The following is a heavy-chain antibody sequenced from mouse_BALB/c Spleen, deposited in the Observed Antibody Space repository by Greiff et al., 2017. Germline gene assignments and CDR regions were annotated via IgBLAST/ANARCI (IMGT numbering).Heavy chain of an antibody. Sequence: EVKLMESGGGLVQPGGSRKLSCAASGFTFSSFGMHWVRQAPEKGLEWVAYISSGSSTIYYADTVKGRFTISRDNPKNTLFLQMTSLRSEDTAMYYCARSSTVAFDYWGQGTTLTVSS. CDR2: ISSGSSTI. V-gene: IGHV5-17*02. CDR1: GFTFSSFG. J-gene: IGHJ2*01. D-gene: IGHD1-1*01. CDR3: ARSSTVAFDY.